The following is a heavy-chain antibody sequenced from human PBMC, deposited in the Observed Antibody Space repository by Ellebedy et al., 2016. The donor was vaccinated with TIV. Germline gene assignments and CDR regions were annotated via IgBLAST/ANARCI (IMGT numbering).Heavy chain of an antibody. J-gene: IGHJ4*02. Sequence: PGGSLRLSCAASGFTFSDHYVDWVRQAPGKGLEWVGRIRNKANSYTTEYAASVKGRFTISRDDSKNSLHLQMNSLKTEDTAVYYCARVGYSGYALDYWGQGTLVTVSS. V-gene: IGHV3-72*01. CDR2: IRNKANSYTT. CDR3: ARVGYSGYALDY. D-gene: IGHD5-12*01. CDR1: GFTFSDHY.